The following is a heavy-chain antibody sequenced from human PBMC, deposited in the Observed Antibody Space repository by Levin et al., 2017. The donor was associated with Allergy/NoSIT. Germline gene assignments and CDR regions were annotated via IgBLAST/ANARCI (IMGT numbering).Heavy chain of an antibody. J-gene: IGHJ3*02. CDR3: TRDPHYYGSGSYYNEGAFDI. D-gene: IGHD3-10*01. CDR1: GYTFTRYY. CDR2: INPSGGST. Sequence: ASVKVSCKASGYTFTRYYMHWVRQAPGQGLEWMGIINPSGGSTSYAQKFQGRVTMTRDTSTSTVYMELSSLRSEDTAVYYCTRDPHYYGSGSYYNEGAFDIWGQGTMVTVSS. V-gene: IGHV1-46*01.